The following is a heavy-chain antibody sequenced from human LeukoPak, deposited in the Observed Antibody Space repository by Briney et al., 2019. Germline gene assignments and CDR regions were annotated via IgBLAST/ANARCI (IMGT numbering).Heavy chain of an antibody. CDR3: ARTQDYGDYIDY. V-gene: IGHV4-34*01. J-gene: IGHJ4*02. Sequence: PSETLSLTCAVYGGSFSGYYRSWIRQPPGKGLEWIGEINHSGSTNYNPSLKSRVTISVDTSKNQFSLKLSSVTAADTAVYYCARTQDYGDYIDYWGQGTLVTVSS. CDR2: INHSGST. CDR1: GGSFSGYY. D-gene: IGHD4-17*01.